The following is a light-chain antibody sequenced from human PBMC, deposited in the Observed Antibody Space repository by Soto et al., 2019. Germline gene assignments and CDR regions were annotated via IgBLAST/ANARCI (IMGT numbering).Light chain of an antibody. CDR1: QSVSNY. CDR3: QQRSKWPQT. J-gene: IGKJ2*01. Sequence: PGDTATLSCRASQSVSNYLAWYQQKPGQAPRLLIYDASNRATGIPARFSGSGSGTDFTLTISSLEPEDSAVYYCQQRSKWPQTFGQGTKLQIK. CDR2: DAS. V-gene: IGKV3-11*01.